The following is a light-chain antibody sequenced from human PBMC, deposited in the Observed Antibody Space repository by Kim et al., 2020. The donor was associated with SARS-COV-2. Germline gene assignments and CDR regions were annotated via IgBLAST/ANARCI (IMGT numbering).Light chain of an antibody. Sequence: EIVLTQSPASLSVSPGERVTLTCRASQSVGSYIAWYQQKPGQAPTLLIYGASARATGLPARFSGSGSGTEFTLTITSLQSEDFAIYYCLQYHNWPPLTFGGGTKVDIK. CDR3: LQYHNWPPLT. J-gene: IGKJ4*01. CDR2: GAS. CDR1: QSVGSY. V-gene: IGKV3-15*01.